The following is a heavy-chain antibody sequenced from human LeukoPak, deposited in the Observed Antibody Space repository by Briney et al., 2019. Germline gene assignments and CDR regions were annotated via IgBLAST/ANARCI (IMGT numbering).Heavy chain of an antibody. CDR2: IVVGSGNT. D-gene: IGHD3-16*02. CDR1: GLTFTSSA. J-gene: IGHJ5*02. CDR3: AAGPYDYVWGSYRSSWFDP. Sequence: SVKVSCKASGLTFTSSAVQWVRQARGQRLEWIGWIVVGSGNTNYAQKFQERDTITRDMSTSTAYMELSSLRSEDTAVYYCAAGPYDYVWGSYRSSWFDPWGQGTLVTVSS. V-gene: IGHV1-58*01.